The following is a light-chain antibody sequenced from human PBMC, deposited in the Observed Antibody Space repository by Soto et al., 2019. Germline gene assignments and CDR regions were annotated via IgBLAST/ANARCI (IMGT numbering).Light chain of an antibody. CDR2: EAS. Sequence: EIVLTQSPGTLSLSPGERATLSCRASQSGSSTYLAWYQQKPGQAPRLLIYEASRRATGIPDRFSGSGSGTDFTLTISRLEPEDFAVYYCQQYGSSGTFGQGTKVDIK. CDR1: QSGSSTY. CDR3: QQYGSSGT. V-gene: IGKV3-20*01. J-gene: IGKJ1*01.